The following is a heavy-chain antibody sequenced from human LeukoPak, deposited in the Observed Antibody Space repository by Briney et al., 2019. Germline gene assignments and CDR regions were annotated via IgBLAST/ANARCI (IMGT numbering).Heavy chain of an antibody. CDR3: ARGRSITILRGVAISDGFDI. V-gene: IGHV3-21*06. Sequence: PGGSLRHSCAASGFTFSTYSMNWVRQAPGKGLEWVASIATSSDYIYYAGSLKGRFTISRDNAKNSLYLHMNSLRPDDTAVYYCARGRSITILRGVAISDGFDIWGQGTKVTVS. CDR1: GFTFSTYS. D-gene: IGHD3-10*01. CDR2: IATSSDYI. J-gene: IGHJ3*02.